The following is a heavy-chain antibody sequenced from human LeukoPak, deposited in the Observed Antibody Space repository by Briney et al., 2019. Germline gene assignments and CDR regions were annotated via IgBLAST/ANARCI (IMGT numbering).Heavy chain of an antibody. CDR3: ARGSPRVES. CDR2: IHHSGTT. Sequence: PPETLSLTRAVSGGSISGYYWSWIRHALAKGLEWIWYIHHSGTTHYNPSLESRVTMSVDSYKNQFSLKLTSVTAADTAVYYCARGSPRVESWGQGTRVTVSS. V-gene: IGHV4-59*13. CDR1: GGSISGYY. J-gene: IGHJ4*02.